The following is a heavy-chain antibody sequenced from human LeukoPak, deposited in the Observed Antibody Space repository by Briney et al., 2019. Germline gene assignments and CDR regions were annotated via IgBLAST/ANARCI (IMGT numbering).Heavy chain of an antibody. D-gene: IGHD3-9*01. V-gene: IGHV4-59*01. CDR2: IYYSGST. CDR1: GGSINSYY. Sequence: SETLSLTCTVSGGSINSYYWSWIRQPPGKGLECIGYIYYSGSTNYNPSLKSRVTISVHTSKNQFSLKLSSVTAADTAVYYCARLTGYSSESWFDPWGQGTLVTVSS. CDR3: ARLTGYSSESWFDP. J-gene: IGHJ5*02.